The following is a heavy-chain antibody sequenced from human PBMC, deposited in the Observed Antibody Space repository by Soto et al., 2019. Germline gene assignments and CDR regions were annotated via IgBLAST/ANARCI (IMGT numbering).Heavy chain of an antibody. D-gene: IGHD6-19*01. J-gene: IGHJ4*02. V-gene: IGHV1-2*04. CDR2: INPNSGDT. CDR1: GYILTGYY. CDR3: ATSRISIAVAGETEYYFDY. Sequence: GASVKVSCKASGYILTGYYMHWVLQAPGQGLEWMGWINPNSGDTNYTQKFQGWVTMTRDTSISTAYMELSRLRSDDTAVYYCATSRISIAVAGETEYYFDYWGQGTLVTVSS.